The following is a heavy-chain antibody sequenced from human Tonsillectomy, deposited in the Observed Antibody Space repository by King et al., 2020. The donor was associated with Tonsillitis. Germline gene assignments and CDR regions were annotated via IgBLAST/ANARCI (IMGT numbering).Heavy chain of an antibody. CDR3: AFSLGGAFDI. CDR2: ISYDGSNK. CDR1: GFTFSSYG. D-gene: IGHD2-15*01. J-gene: IGHJ3*02. V-gene: IGHV3-33*05. Sequence: VQLVESGGGVVQPGRSLRLSCAASGFTFSSYGMHWVRQAPGKGLEWVAVISYDGSNKYYADYVKGRFTISRDNSKNTLYLQMNSLRAEDTAVYYCAFSLGGAFDIWGQGTMVTVSS.